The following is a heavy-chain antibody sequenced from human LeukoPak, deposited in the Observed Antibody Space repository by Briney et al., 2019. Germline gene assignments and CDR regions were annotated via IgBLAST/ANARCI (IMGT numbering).Heavy chain of an antibody. D-gene: IGHD2-2*01. CDR2: ISSSSSYI. V-gene: IGHV3-21*01. J-gene: IGHJ4*02. Sequence: PGGSLRLSCAASGFTSISYSMNWVRQAPGKGLEWVSSISSSSSYIYYADSVKGRFTISRDNAKNSLYLQMNSLRAEDTAVYYCAREGIVVVSAADNYFDYWGQGTLVTVSS. CDR1: GFTSISYS. CDR3: AREGIVVVSAADNYFDY.